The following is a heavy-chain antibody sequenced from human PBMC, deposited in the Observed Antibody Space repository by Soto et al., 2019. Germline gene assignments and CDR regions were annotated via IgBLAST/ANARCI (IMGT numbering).Heavy chain of an antibody. CDR2: IVVGSGNT. CDR1: GFTFTSSA. Sequence: SVKVSCKASGFTFTSSAVQWVRQARGQRLEWIGWIVVGSGNTNYAQKFQERVTITRDMSTSTAYMELSSLRSEDTAVYYCAAGPCSSTSCYTMGSAFDIWGQGTMVTVS. D-gene: IGHD2-2*02. CDR3: AAGPCSSTSCYTMGSAFDI. J-gene: IGHJ3*02. V-gene: IGHV1-58*01.